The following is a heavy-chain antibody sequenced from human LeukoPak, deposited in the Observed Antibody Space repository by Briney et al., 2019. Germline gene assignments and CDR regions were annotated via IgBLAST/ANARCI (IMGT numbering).Heavy chain of an antibody. CDR2: IYYSGST. J-gene: IGHJ5*02. CDR1: GGSISSGGYY. V-gene: IGHV4-31*03. Sequence: SQTLSLTCTVSGGSISSGGYYWSWIRQHPGKGLEWIGYIYYSGSTYYNPSLKSRVTISVDTSKNRFSLKLSSVTAAGTAVYYCARDRSGPHYDILTGYSSNWFDPWGQGTLVTVSS. CDR3: ARDRSGPHYDILTGYSSNWFDP. D-gene: IGHD3-9*01.